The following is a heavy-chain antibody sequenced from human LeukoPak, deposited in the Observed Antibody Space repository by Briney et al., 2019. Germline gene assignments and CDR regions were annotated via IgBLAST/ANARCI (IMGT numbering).Heavy chain of an antibody. D-gene: IGHD6-13*01. V-gene: IGHV3-20*04. CDR3: ARGGSSWYWFDP. J-gene: IGHJ5*02. Sequence: GGSLRLSCVASGFTLDDYGITWVRQPPGKGLEWVSGINWNGGSTGYADSVKSRFTISRDNAKNSLYLQMNSLRAEDTVLYYCARGGSSWYWFDPWGQGTLVTVSS. CDR2: INWNGGST. CDR1: GFTLDDYG.